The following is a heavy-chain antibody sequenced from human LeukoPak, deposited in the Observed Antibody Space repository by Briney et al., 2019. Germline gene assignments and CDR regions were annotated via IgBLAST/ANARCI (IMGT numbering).Heavy chain of an antibody. CDR2: IKQDGSEK. Sequence: GGSLRLSCAAPGFSFSSYSMSWVRQAPGKGLEWVANIKQDGSEKYYVDSVKGRFTISRDNAKNSLYLQMNSLRAEDTAVYYCARLQNYWDYWGQGTLVAVSS. J-gene: IGHJ4*02. CDR3: ARLQNYWDY. V-gene: IGHV3-7*01. CDR1: GFSFSSYS. D-gene: IGHD1-1*01.